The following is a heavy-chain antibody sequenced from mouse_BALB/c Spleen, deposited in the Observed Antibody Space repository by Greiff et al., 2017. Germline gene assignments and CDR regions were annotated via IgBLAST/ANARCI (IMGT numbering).Heavy chain of an antibody. D-gene: IGHD3-2*01. Sequence: VQLQESGAELMKPGASVKISCKATGYTFSSYWIEWVKQRPGHGLEWIGEILPGSGSTNYNEKFKGKATFTADTSSNTAYMQLSSLTSEDSAVYYCARSGTARALFAYWGQGTLVTVSA. CDR3: ARSGTARALFAY. V-gene: IGHV1-9*01. CDR1: GYTFSSYW. J-gene: IGHJ3*01. CDR2: ILPGSGST.